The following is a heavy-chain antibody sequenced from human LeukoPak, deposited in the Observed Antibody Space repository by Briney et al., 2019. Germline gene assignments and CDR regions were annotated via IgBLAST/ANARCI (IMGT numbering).Heavy chain of an antibody. CDR1: GGSISSGGYS. Sequence: SETLSLTCAVSGGSISSGGYSCRWIRQPPGKGLEWIGYIYHSGSTYYTPSLKRRVTISVDRSKNQFSLKLSSVTAADTAVYYCARGTHGHFDYWGQGTLVTVSS. J-gene: IGHJ4*02. CDR2: IYHSGST. D-gene: IGHD1-7*01. V-gene: IGHV4-30-2*01. CDR3: ARGTHGHFDY.